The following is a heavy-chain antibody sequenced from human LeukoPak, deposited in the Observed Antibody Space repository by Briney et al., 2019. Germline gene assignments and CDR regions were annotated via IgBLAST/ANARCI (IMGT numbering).Heavy chain of an antibody. D-gene: IGHD3-3*01. V-gene: IGHV2-70*04. J-gene: IGHJ4*02. Sequence: SGPTLVKPTQTLTLTCTFSGFSLSTSGVGVGWIRQPPGKALEWLARIDWDDDKFYSTSLKTRLTISKDTSKNQVVLTMTNMDPVDTAAYYCARMDDFWSGYFYWGQGTLVTVSS. CDR2: IDWDDDK. CDR3: ARMDDFWSGYFY. CDR1: GFSLSTSGVG.